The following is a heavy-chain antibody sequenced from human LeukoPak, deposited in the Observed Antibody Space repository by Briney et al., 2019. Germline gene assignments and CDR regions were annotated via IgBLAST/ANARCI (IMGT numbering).Heavy chain of an antibody. CDR3: TGGSGWYSPDY. Sequence: GGSLKLSCAASGFTFSGSVMHWVRQASGKGLEWVGRITSKPNSYATVYAASVKGRFTISNDDSKNTAYLQMNSLKIEDTAVYYCTGGSGWYSPDYWGQGTLVTVSS. D-gene: IGHD6-19*01. V-gene: IGHV3-73*01. CDR1: GFTFSGSV. CDR2: ITSKPNSYAT. J-gene: IGHJ4*02.